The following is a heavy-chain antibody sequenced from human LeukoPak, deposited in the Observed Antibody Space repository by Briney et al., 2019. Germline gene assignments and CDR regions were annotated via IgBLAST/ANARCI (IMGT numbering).Heavy chain of an antibody. CDR1: GGSISSTRYF. Sequence: PSETLSLTCTVSGGSISSTRYFWGWIRQPPGKGLEWIGSIHYSGNTYYSPSLKSRVTIFVDTSKNQFSLKLSSVTATDTAVYYCARHTQAQLPPYSYYYMDVWGKGATVTVSS. J-gene: IGHJ6*03. CDR2: IHYSGNT. V-gene: IGHV4-39*01. CDR3: ARHTQAQLPPYSYYYMDV. D-gene: IGHD2-15*01.